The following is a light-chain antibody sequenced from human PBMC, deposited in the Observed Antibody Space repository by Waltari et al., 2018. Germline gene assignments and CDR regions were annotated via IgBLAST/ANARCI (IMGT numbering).Light chain of an antibody. J-gene: IGKJ3*01. Sequence: DIVMTQSPDSLSVSLGERATTNCKSGQSLLYSSNNKNYLAWYQQKPGQPPRLLISWASTRESGVPDRFSGSGSGTDFTLKISRVEAEDVGVYYCMQGLHPPLTFGPGTKVEIK. CDR2: WAS. V-gene: IGKV4-1*01. CDR3: MQGLHPPLT. CDR1: QSLLYSSNNKNY.